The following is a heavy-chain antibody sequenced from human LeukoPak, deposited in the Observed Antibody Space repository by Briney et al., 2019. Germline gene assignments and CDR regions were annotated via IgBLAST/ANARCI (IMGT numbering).Heavy chain of an antibody. Sequence: ASVKVSCKASGGTFSSHAITWVRRAPGQGLEWMGGIIPLFGTANCAQKFQGRVTITADEYTNTAYMELSSLRSDDTAVYFCAGMPRLGDAKFFDYWGQGTLVTVSS. CDR2: IIPLFGTA. V-gene: IGHV1-69*13. CDR3: AGMPRLGDAKFFDY. J-gene: IGHJ4*02. D-gene: IGHD2-21*02. CDR1: GGTFSSHA.